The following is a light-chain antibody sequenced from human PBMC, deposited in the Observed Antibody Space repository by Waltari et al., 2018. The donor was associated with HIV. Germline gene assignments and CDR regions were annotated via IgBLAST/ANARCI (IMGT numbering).Light chain of an antibody. J-gene: IGLJ3*02. Sequence: SVLTQPPSVSGAPGPRVTISCTGSSSNIGAGYAVHWYQQLPGTAPKLLIYSNTNRPSGVPDRFSGSKSGTSASLAITGLQAEDEANYYCQSYDSSLSTVFGGGTKLTVL. CDR1: SSNIGAGYA. CDR2: SNT. V-gene: IGLV1-40*01. CDR3: QSYDSSLSTV.